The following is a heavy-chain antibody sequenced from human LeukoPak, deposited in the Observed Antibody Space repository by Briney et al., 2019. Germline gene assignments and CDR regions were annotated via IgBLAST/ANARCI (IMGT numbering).Heavy chain of an antibody. J-gene: IGHJ4*02. CDR1: GFTFNSYA. V-gene: IGHV3-23*01. CDR2: ISISGGST. CDR3: ARDRLPSDQDDLDY. Sequence: PGGSLRLSCAASGFTFNSYAMSWVRQALEKGLEWVSGISISGGSTYYADSVKGRFTISRDNSKNTLYLQMNSLRPEDTAMYHCARDRLPSDQDDLDYWGQGILVTVSS. D-gene: IGHD3-3*01.